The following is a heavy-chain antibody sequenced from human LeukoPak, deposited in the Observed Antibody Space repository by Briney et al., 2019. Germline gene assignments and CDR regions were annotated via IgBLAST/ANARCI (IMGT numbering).Heavy chain of an antibody. CDR3: ARDQTTVTTAAWYFDL. CDR1: GGSVSTYY. D-gene: IGHD4-17*01. J-gene: IGHJ2*01. V-gene: IGHV4-59*02. Sequence: SATLSLTCTVSGGSVSTYYWSWIRQHPGKGLEWVGSIHYSGRSNFYPSLTGRLTISVDTSKNQCSLQLSSVTASDIAVYYCARDQTTVTTAAWYFDLWGRGTLVTVSS. CDR2: IHYSGRS.